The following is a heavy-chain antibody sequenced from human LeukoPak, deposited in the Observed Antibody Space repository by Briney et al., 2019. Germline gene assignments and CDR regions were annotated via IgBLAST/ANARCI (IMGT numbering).Heavy chain of an antibody. J-gene: IGHJ4*02. V-gene: IGHV3-74*01. D-gene: IGHD3-22*01. CDR2: INSDGSST. CDR1: GFTFSSYW. Sequence: AGGSLRLSCAASGFTFSSYWMHWVRQAPGKGLVWVSRINSDGSSTSYADSVKGRFTISRDNAKNTLYLQMNSLRAEDTAVYYCARDPDPYYYDSSGLFRVFDYWGQGTLVTVSS. CDR3: ARDPDPYYYDSSGLFRVFDY.